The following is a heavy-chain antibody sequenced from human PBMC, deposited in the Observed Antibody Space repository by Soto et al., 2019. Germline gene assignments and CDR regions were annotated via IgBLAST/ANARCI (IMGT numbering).Heavy chain of an antibody. V-gene: IGHV3-30*03. CDR2: ISIDVNRQ. J-gene: IGHJ3*02. D-gene: IGHD1-26*01. CDR1: GFTFSSSD. CDR3: ARGPTSGAFDI. Sequence: QVQLMESGGGVVQPGRSLRLSCTASGFTFSSSDIHWVRQAPGKGLEWVAHISIDVNRQYYADPVKGRFTGSRDNSKKTGYLQMSSLRVDDTAIYYCARGPTSGAFDIWGRGTMVTVSS.